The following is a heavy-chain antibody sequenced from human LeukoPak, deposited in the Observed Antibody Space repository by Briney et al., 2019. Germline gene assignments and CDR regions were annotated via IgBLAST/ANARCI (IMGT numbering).Heavy chain of an antibody. D-gene: IGHD5-12*01. CDR3: ARERPSRWLRRGGWFDP. J-gene: IGHJ5*02. V-gene: IGHV3-21*01. Sequence: PGGSLRLSCAASGFTFRSYDMSWVRQAPGKGLEWVATISGISKTDGSTYYADSVKGRVSISRDNAKNSLYLQMNSLRAEDTAVYYCARERPSRWLRRGGWFDPWGQGTLVTVSS. CDR1: GFTFRSYD. CDR2: ISGISKTDGST.